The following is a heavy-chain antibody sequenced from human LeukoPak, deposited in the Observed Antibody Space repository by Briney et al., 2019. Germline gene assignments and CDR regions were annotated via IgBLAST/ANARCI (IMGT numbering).Heavy chain of an antibody. J-gene: IGHJ4*02. D-gene: IGHD4-11*01. V-gene: IGHV3-30-3*01. CDR3: ARDSHSNAHDY. CDR2: ISYDGSNK. Sequence: QAGRSLRLSCAASGFTFSSYAMHWVRQAPGKGLEWVAVISYDGSNKYYADPVKGRFTISRDNSKNTLYLQMNSLRAEDTAVYYCARDSHSNAHDYWGQGTLVTVSS. CDR1: GFTFSSYA.